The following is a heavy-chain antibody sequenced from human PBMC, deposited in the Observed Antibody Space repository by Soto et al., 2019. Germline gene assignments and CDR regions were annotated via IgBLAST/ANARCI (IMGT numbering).Heavy chain of an antibody. CDR2: IYYSGST. D-gene: IGHD3-22*01. V-gene: IGHV4-30-4*01. CDR1: GGSISSGDYC. J-gene: IGHJ5*02. CDR3: ARDQGYYYDSSGYGWFDP. Sequence: PSETLSLTWTVSGGSISSGDYCWSWIRQPPGKGLEWIGYIYYSGSTYYNPSLKSRVTISVDTSKNQFSLKLSSVTAADTAVYYCARDQGYYYDSSGYGWFDPWGQGTLVTVSS.